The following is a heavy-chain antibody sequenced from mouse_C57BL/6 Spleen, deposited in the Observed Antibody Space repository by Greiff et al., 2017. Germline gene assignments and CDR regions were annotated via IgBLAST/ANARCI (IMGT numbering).Heavy chain of an antibody. V-gene: IGHV1-54*01. Sequence: VQLQESGAELVRPGTSVKVSCKASGYAFTNYLIEWVKQRPGQGLEWIGVINPGSGGTNYNEKFKGKATLTADKSSSTAYMQLSSLTSEDSAVYVCARSVNWGGGFAYWGQGTLVTVSA. CDR3: ARSVNWGGGFAY. D-gene: IGHD4-1*01. CDR2: INPGSGGT. CDR1: GYAFTNYL. J-gene: IGHJ3*01.